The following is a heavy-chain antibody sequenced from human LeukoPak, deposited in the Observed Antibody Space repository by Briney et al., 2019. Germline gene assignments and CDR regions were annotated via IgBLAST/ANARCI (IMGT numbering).Heavy chain of an antibody. J-gene: IGHJ6*02. Sequence: ASVKVSCKVSGYTLTELSMHWLRQAPGKGLGWMGGFDPKDGETIYAQKFQGRVTMTEDTSTDTAYMELSSLRSEDTAVYYCATDGSEEGGYYYYYGMDVWGQGTTVTVSS. V-gene: IGHV1-24*01. D-gene: IGHD1-14*01. CDR1: GYTLTELS. CDR2: FDPKDGET. CDR3: ATDGSEEGGYYYYYGMDV.